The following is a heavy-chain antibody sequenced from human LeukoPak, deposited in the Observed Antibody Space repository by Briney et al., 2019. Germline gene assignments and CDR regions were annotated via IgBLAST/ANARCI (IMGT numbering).Heavy chain of an antibody. J-gene: IGHJ3*02. D-gene: IGHD1-26*01. CDR3: ARVGGSYKGAFDI. V-gene: IGHV1-46*01. CDR1: GYTFTGYY. Sequence: VASVKVSCKASGYTFTGYYMHWVRQAPGQGLEWMGIINPSGGSTSYARKFQGRVTMTRDTSTSTVYMELSSLRSEDTAVYYCARVGGSYKGAFDIWGQGTMVTVSS. CDR2: INPSGGST.